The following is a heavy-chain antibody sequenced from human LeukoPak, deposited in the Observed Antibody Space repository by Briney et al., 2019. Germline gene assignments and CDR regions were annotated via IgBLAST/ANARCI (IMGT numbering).Heavy chain of an antibody. CDR1: AVSIASYF. V-gene: IGHV4-59*01. CDR2: ISYSGST. J-gene: IGHJ4*02. Sequence: AETLSLTCTVSAVSIASYFLHWIRQPLGKGLEWVGYISYSGSTNYNPSPRARVTISLGTSKKQFSRRLTSVTAADTALYFCARGFDSKSTYFDSWGEGTLVTVSS. D-gene: IGHD5-12*01. CDR3: ARGFDSKSTYFDS.